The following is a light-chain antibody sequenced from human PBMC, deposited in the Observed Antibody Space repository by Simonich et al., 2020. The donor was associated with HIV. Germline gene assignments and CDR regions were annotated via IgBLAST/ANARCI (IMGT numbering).Light chain of an antibody. J-gene: IGKJ3*01. CDR3: QQYNNWPSPFT. CDR1: QSVSSN. V-gene: IGKV3-15*01. Sequence: EIVMTQSPATLSVSPGERATLSCRASQSVSSNLAWYQQKPGQAPRLLIYGSSTRATGIPARFSGSGSGTEFNLTISSLQSEDSAVYYCQQYNNWPSPFTFGPGTKVDIK. CDR2: GSS.